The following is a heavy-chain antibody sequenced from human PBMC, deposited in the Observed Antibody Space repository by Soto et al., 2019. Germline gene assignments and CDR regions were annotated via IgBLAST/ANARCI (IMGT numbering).Heavy chain of an antibody. CDR3: VRDRPYSSSSAVRFDP. D-gene: IGHD6-13*01. CDR2: ISGFNSYT. J-gene: IGHJ5*02. V-gene: IGHV1-18*04. CDR1: GYTFSTYG. Sequence: ASVKVSCKSSGYTFSTYGITWLRQSPGRGLEWMGWISGFNSYTSYAQKLRGRVTMTTDTSTSTAYMELRGLRSDDTAVYYCVRDRPYSSSSAVRFDPWGQGTLVTVSS.